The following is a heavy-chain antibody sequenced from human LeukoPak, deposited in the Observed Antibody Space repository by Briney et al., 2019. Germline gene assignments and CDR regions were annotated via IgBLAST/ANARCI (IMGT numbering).Heavy chain of an antibody. V-gene: IGHV3-48*04. D-gene: IGHD3-22*01. J-gene: IGHJ6*02. CDR3: ARGEGVYYYDSSGYSYGMDV. Sequence: PGGALRLSCAASGFTFSSYSMNWVRQAPGKGLEWVSYISSSSSTIYYADSVKGRFTISRDNAKNSLYLQMNSLRAEDTAVYYCARGEGVYYYDSSGYSYGMDVWGQGTTVTVSS. CDR2: ISSSSSTI. CDR1: GFTFSSYS.